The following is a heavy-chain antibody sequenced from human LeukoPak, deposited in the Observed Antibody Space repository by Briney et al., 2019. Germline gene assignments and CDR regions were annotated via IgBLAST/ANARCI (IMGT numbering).Heavy chain of an antibody. D-gene: IGHD3-10*01. CDR2: IYYTGST. CDR1: GVSISSYY. J-gene: IGHJ3*02. CDR3: ARSDYSGSGTYTEFDAFDI. V-gene: IGHV4-59*01. Sequence: SETLSLTCTVSGVSISSYYWSWIRQPPGKGLEWIGYIYYTGSTSYNPSLKGRVTISMDTSKNQFSLKLSSVTAADSAVYCARSDYSGSGTYTEFDAFDIWGQGPMVTVSS.